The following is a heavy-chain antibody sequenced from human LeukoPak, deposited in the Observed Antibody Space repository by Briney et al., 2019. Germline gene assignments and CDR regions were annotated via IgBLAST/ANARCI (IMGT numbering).Heavy chain of an antibody. CDR3: ARVKGLWFGEPAVSEY. CDR2: MNPNSGNT. D-gene: IGHD3-10*01. Sequence: GSVKVSCKASGYTFTSYDMNWVRQAAGQGVEWMGWMNPNSGNTDYAQKFQGRVTMTRNTSISTAYMELSSLRSEDTAVYYCARVKGLWFGEPAVSEYWGQGTLVTVSS. J-gene: IGHJ4*02. CDR1: GYTFTSYD. V-gene: IGHV1-8*01.